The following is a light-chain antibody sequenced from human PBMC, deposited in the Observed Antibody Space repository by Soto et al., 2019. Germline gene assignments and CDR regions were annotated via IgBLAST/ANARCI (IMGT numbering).Light chain of an antibody. J-gene: IGKJ1*01. V-gene: IGKV1-5*01. Sequence: DIQLTQSPSTLSASVGDRVTITCRASQRMTSWLAWYQQKPGKAPKVLIYDSSSLESGVPSRFSGGESGTEFTLTISSLQPDDIATYYCQQYTENSGTFGQGTKVDIK. CDR1: QRMTSW. CDR2: DSS. CDR3: QQYTENSGT.